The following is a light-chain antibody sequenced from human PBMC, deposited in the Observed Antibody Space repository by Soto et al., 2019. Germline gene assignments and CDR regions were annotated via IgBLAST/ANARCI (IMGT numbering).Light chain of an antibody. V-gene: IGKV3-20*01. J-gene: IGKJ1*01. CDR2: GAS. Sequence: EIVLTQSPGTLSLSPGERATLSCRASQSVTSSYLAWYQQKPGQAPRLLIYGASSRATGIPDRFSGRGSGTDFPLTLSRLEPEDFAVYYCQQYGCSPKTFGQGTKVEIK. CDR3: QQYGCSPKT. CDR1: QSVTSSY.